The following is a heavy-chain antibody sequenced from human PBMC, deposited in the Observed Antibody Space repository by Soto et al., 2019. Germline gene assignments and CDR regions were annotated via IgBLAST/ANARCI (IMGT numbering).Heavy chain of an antibody. CDR3: AGSRSSSWYSPFDP. Sequence: GGSLRLSCAASGFTVSSNYMSWVRQAPGKGLEWVSVIYSGGSTYYAEFVKGRFTISRHNSKNTLYLQMNSLRAEDTAVYYCAGSRSSSWYSPFDPWGQGTLVTVSS. CDR1: GFTVSSNY. V-gene: IGHV3-53*04. CDR2: IYSGGST. J-gene: IGHJ5*02. D-gene: IGHD6-13*01.